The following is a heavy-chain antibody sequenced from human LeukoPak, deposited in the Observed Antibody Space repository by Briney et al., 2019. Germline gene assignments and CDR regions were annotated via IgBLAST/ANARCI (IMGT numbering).Heavy chain of an antibody. V-gene: IGHV3-30-3*01. CDR3: ARELELRLGVEVYYFYCMDV. D-gene: IGHD1-7*01. CDR1: GFTFSSYA. CDR2: ISYDGSNK. Sequence: PGRSLRLSSAASGFTFSSYAMHWVRQAPGKGLEWVAVISYDGSNKYYADSVKGRFTISRDNSKNTLYLQMNSLRAEDTAVYYCARELELRLGVEVYYFYCMDVWGQGTTVTVSS. J-gene: IGHJ6*02.